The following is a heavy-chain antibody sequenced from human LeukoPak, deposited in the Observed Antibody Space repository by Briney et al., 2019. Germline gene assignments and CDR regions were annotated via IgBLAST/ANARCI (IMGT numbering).Heavy chain of an antibody. J-gene: IGHJ4*02. CDR3: ARGIQLWTRLFDY. CDR2: IYYSGST. CDR1: GGSISSGGYY. D-gene: IGHD5-18*01. V-gene: IGHV4-31*03. Sequence: SQTLSLTCTVSGGSISSGGYYWSWIRQHPGKGLEWIGYIYYSGSTYYNPSLKSRVTISVDTSKNQFSLKLSSVTAADTAVYYCARGIQLWTRLFDYWGQGTLVTVSS.